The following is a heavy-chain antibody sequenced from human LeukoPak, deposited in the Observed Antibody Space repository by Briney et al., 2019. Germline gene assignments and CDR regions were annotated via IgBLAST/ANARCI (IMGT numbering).Heavy chain of an antibody. CDR2: ISAYNGNT. V-gene: IGHV1-18*01. J-gene: IGHJ4*02. D-gene: IGHD6-13*01. Sequence: GASVKVSCKASGYTFTSYGISWVRQAPGQGLEWMGWISAYNGNTNYAQNLQGRVTMTTDTSTITAYMELRSLRSDDTAVYYCARRPIAAAGTSGSYDYWGQGTLVTVSS. CDR1: GYTFTSYG. CDR3: ARRPIAAAGTSGSYDY.